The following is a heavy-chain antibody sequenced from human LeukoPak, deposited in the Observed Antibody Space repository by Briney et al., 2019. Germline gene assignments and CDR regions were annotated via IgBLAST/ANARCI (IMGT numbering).Heavy chain of an antibody. CDR2: IKTDGSST. V-gene: IGHV3-74*01. Sequence: PGGSLRLSCAASGFTFSSYWMHWVRQAPGKGLVWVSRIKTDGSSTSYADSEKGRFTISRDNAKNTLFLQMNSLRAEDTAVYYCAGERGSSYFDYWGQGTLVTVSS. CDR3: AGERGSSYFDY. J-gene: IGHJ4*02. D-gene: IGHD1-26*01. CDR1: GFTFSSYW.